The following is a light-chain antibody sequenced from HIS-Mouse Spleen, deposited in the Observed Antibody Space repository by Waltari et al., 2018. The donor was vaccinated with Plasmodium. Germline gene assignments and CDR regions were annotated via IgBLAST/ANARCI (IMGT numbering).Light chain of an antibody. CDR3: SSYTSSSTLDV. V-gene: IGLV2-14*01. CDR2: EVS. Sequence: QSALTQPASVSGSPGQSITISCTGTSSAVGVYNYVSWYQQHPGKAPKLMIYEVSNRPSGVSNRFSGSKSGNTASLTISGLQAEDEADYYCSSYTSSSTLDVFGTGTKVTVL. J-gene: IGLJ1*01. CDR1: SSAVGVYNY.